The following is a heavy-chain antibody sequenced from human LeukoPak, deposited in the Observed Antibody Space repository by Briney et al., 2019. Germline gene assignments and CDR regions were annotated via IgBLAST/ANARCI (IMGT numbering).Heavy chain of an antibody. V-gene: IGHV4-59*07. J-gene: IGHJ4*02. CDR2: IYNSGST. CDR3: ARSPGKYSSGWGDFDY. CDR1: GGSINNDY. D-gene: IGHD6-19*01. Sequence: SDTLSLTCTVSGGSINNDYWSWIRQPPGKGLKWIGYIYNSGSTNYNPSLKSRVTISVDTSKNQFSLKLSSVTAADTAVYYCARSPGKYSSGWGDFDYWGQGTLVTVSS.